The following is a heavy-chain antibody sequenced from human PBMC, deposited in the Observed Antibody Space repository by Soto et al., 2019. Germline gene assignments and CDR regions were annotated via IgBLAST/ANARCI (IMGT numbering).Heavy chain of an antibody. J-gene: IGHJ4*02. D-gene: IGHD3-3*01. V-gene: IGHV4-4*07. Sequence: SETLSLTCTVSGGSIINYYCNWSRQPAGKGLEWIGRIDTSGSTNYNPSLKSRVTMSVDTSKQEFSLKLSSVTAADTALYYCARGGQDFWSGSFDYWGRGALVTVSS. CDR1: GGSIINYY. CDR3: ARGGQDFWSGSFDY. CDR2: IDTSGST.